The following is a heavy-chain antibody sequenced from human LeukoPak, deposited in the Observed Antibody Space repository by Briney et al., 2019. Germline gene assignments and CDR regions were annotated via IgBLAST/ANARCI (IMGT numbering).Heavy chain of an antibody. Sequence: SETLSLTCTVSGGSISSYYWSWIRQPPGKGLEWIGYIYYSGSTNYNPSLKSRVTISVDTSKNQFSLKLSSVTAADTAVYYCARNYGSGSYFSYYGMDVWGKGTTVTVS. V-gene: IGHV4-59*01. CDR2: IYYSGST. CDR3: ARNYGSGSYFSYYGMDV. J-gene: IGHJ6*04. CDR1: GGSISSYY. D-gene: IGHD3-10*01.